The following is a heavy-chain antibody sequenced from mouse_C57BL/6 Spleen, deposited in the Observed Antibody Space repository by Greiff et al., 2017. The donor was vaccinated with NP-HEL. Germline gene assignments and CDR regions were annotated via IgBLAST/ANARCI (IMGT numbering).Heavy chain of an antibody. D-gene: IGHD2-3*01. CDR1: GYTFTSYW. J-gene: IGHJ4*01. Sequence: VQLQQSGAELANPGASVKLSCKASGYTFTSYWMHWVNQRPGPGLEWIGYINPSSGYTKYNPKFKDKATLTADKSSSTAYMQLSSLTYEDSAVYYCARGGMFTTQTGDAMDYWGQGTSVTVSS. CDR3: ARGGMFTTQTGDAMDY. CDR2: INPSSGYT. V-gene: IGHV1-7*01.